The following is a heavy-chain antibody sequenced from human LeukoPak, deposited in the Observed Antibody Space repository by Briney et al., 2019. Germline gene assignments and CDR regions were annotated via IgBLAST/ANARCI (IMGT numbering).Heavy chain of an antibody. CDR2: ITSDTRTI. Sequence: GGSLRLSCAASGFTFSVYSMNWVRQAPGKGLEWISYITSDTRTIYYTDSVRGRFTISRDNAKNSLYLQLNNLRADDTAVYYCARSTKWYADYWGQGTLVTVSS. D-gene: IGHD2-15*01. CDR3: ARSTKWYADY. CDR1: GFTFSVYS. J-gene: IGHJ4*02. V-gene: IGHV3-48*01.